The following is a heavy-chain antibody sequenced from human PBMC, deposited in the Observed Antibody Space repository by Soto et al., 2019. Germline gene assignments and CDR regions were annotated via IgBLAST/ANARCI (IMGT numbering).Heavy chain of an antibody. CDR1: GGTFSSYA. J-gene: IGHJ3*02. V-gene: IGHV1-69*05. Sequence: GASVKVSCKASGGTFSSYAISWVRQAPGQGLEWMGGIIPIFGTANYAQKFQGRVTMTRDESTSTAYMELSSLRSEDTAVYYCAREGLPDIVVVPAAPTDAFDIWGQGTMVTVSS. CDR2: IIPIFGTA. D-gene: IGHD2-2*01. CDR3: AREGLPDIVVVPAAPTDAFDI.